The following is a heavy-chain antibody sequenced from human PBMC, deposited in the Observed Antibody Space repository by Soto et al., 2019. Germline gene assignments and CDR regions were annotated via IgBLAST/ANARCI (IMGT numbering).Heavy chain of an antibody. CDR3: ARDAGYSSSLYFSWFDP. CDR1: GFTFSDYY. CDR2: ISGSGKTI. Sequence: PGGSLRLSCAASGFTFSDYYMTWIRQAPGKGLEWISFISGSGKTIHFADSLEGRFTISRDNAKNSVYLEMTSLRAEDTAVYYWARDAGYSSSLYFSWFDPWGPGTLVTVSS. J-gene: IGHJ5*02. V-gene: IGHV3-11*01. D-gene: IGHD6-13*01.